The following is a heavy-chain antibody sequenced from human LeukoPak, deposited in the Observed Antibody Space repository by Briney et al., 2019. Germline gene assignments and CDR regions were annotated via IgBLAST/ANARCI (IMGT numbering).Heavy chain of an antibody. CDR3: ARVGSGSYFVRGWEGSFDY. CDR1: GGSISSYY. D-gene: IGHD3-10*01. Sequence: SETLSLTCTVSGGSISSYYWSWIRQPPGKGLEWIGYIYYSGSTNYNPSLQSRVTISVDTSKNQFSLKLSSVTAADTAVYYCARVGSGSYFVRGWEGSFDYWGQGTLVTVSS. J-gene: IGHJ4*02. V-gene: IGHV4-59*01. CDR2: IYYSGST.